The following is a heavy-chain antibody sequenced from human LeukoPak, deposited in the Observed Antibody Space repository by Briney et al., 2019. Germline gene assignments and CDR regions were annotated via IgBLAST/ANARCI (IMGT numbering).Heavy chain of an antibody. CDR3: ARDFRRGQYFDY. CDR1: GFSFSSYW. D-gene: IGHD3-10*01. Sequence: GGSLRLSCAASGFSFSSYWMHWVRQAPGEGLVWVSRINSDGSNTNYADSVKGRFTISRDNAKNTLYLQMNSLRAEDTAVYYCARDFRRGQYFDYWGQGTLVPVSS. V-gene: IGHV3-74*01. J-gene: IGHJ4*02. CDR2: INSDGSNT.